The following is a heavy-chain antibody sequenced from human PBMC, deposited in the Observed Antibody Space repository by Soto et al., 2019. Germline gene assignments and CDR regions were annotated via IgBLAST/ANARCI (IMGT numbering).Heavy chain of an antibody. CDR2: INHSGST. J-gene: IGHJ4*02. V-gene: IGHV4-34*01. D-gene: IGHD3-3*01. CDR1: GGPFSGYY. CDR3: ARDGKYYDFWSGYYSTKTAYYFDY. Sequence: SETLSLTCAVYGGPFSGYYWSWIRQPPGKGLEWIGEINHSGSTNYNPSLKSRVTISVDTSKNQFSLKLSSVTAADTAVYYCARDGKYYDFWSGYYSTKTAYYFDYWGQGTLVTVSS.